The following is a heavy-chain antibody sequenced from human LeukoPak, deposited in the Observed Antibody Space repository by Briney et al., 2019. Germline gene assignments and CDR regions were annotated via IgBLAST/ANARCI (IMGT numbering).Heavy chain of an antibody. V-gene: IGHV4-39*02. CDR3: AREPDYYVSSSYDDFDI. CDR2: IYYSGNT. J-gene: IGHJ3*02. CDR1: GVSISSSNSY. D-gene: IGHD3-22*01. Sequence: SETLSLTCTVSGVSISSSNSYWGWIRQPPGKGLEWIGSIYYSGNTYYNASLKSQVSISIDTSKNRFSLKLTSVTAADTAVYYCAREPDYYVSSSYDDFDIWGHGTMVTVSS.